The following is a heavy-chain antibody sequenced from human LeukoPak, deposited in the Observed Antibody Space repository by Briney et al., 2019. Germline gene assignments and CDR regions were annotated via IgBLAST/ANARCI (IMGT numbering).Heavy chain of an antibody. J-gene: IGHJ4*02. Sequence: GRSLRLSCAASGFTFSSYAMHWVRQAPGKGLEWVAVISYDGSNKYYADSVKGRFTISRDNPKNTLYLQMNSLRAEDTAVYYCAREVGFRGYDYQFDYWGQGTLVTVSS. V-gene: IGHV3-30*04. D-gene: IGHD5-12*01. CDR1: GFTFSSYA. CDR3: AREVGFRGYDYQFDY. CDR2: ISYDGSNK.